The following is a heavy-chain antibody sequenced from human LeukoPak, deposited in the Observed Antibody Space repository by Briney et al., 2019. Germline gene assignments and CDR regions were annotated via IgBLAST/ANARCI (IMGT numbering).Heavy chain of an antibody. Sequence: SETLSLTCTVSGGSISSGGYYWSWIRQHPGKGLEWIGYIYYSGSTYYNPSLKSRVTISVDTSKNQFSLKLSSVTAADTAVYYCARGPATQKFTGWYFDLWGRGTLVTVSS. V-gene: IGHV4-31*03. J-gene: IGHJ2*01. D-gene: IGHD2-2*01. CDR2: IYYSGST. CDR3: ARGPATQKFTGWYFDL. CDR1: GGSISSGGYY.